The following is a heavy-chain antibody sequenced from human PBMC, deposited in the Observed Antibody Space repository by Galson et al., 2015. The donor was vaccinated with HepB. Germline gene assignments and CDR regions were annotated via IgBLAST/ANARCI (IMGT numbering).Heavy chain of an antibody. CDR2: INPSGGST. Sequence: SVKVSCKASGYIFTSYYMHWVRQAPGQGLEWMGIINPSGGSTSYAQKFQGRVTMTRDTSTSTVYMELSSLRSEDTAVYYCARGPIQLGYCSGGSCYWFDYWGQGTLVTVSS. D-gene: IGHD2-15*01. J-gene: IGHJ4*02. CDR3: ARGPIQLGYCSGGSCYWFDY. CDR1: GYIFTSYY. V-gene: IGHV1-46*01.